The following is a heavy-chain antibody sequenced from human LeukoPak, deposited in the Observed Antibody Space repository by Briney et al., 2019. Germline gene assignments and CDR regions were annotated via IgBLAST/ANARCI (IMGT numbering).Heavy chain of an antibody. CDR3: ACRMLLSPCFEP. D-gene: IGHD1-14*01. J-gene: IGHJ5*02. Sequence: GESLKISCEASGYTFTSHWIGWVRQVPGKGLEWMGVIYPGDSRTRYSPSLQGQVTISADKSINTAYLQWSSLKASDTAIYYCACRMLLSPCFEPWGKGTLVNVSS. CDR1: GYTFTSHW. V-gene: IGHV5-51*01. CDR2: IYPGDSRT.